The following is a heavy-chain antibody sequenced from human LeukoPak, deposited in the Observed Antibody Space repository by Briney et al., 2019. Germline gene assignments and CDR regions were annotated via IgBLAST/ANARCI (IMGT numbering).Heavy chain of an antibody. V-gene: IGHV3-30-3*01. J-gene: IGHJ4*02. CDR1: GFTFSSYA. CDR2: ISYGGSNK. CDR3: ARDGEGYDFWSGYPLFDY. Sequence: GGSLRLSCAASGFTFSSYAMHWVRQAPGKGLEWVAVISYGGSNKYYADSVKGRFTISRDNSKNTLYLQMNSLRAEDTAVYYCARDGEGYDFWSGYPLFDYWGQGTLVTVSS. D-gene: IGHD3-3*01.